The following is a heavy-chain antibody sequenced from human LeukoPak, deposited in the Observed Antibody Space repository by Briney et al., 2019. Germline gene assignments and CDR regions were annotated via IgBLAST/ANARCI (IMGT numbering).Heavy chain of an antibody. CDR1: GFTFSDYY. D-gene: IGHD2-15*01. V-gene: IGHV3-11*01. J-gene: IGHJ4*02. Sequence: KTGGSLRLSCAAPGFTFSDYYMSWIRQAPGKGLEWVSYISSSGSTIYYADSVRGRFTISRDNAKNSLYLQMNGLRAEDTAVYYCARGSGYCSGGSCSYYFDYWGQGTLVTVSS. CDR3: ARGSGYCSGGSCSYYFDY. CDR2: ISSSGSTI.